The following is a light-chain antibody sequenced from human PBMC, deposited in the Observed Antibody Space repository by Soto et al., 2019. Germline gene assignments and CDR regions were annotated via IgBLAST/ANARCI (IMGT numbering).Light chain of an antibody. J-gene: IGKJ4*01. CDR2: AAS. V-gene: IGKV1-17*01. Sequence: DIPMTQSPSSLSASVGDRVTITCRASEDIRNGLSWYQQKPGKAPKRLMYAASTLQSGVPSRFSGSGSGTEFTLTISSLQPEDFATYYCLQHNSYPLTFGGGTKVEIK. CDR1: EDIRNG. CDR3: LQHNSYPLT.